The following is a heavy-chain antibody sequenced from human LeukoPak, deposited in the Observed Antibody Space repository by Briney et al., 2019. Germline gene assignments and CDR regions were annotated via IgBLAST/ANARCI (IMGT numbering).Heavy chain of an antibody. J-gene: IGHJ4*02. CDR3: AKLPYAIAGTGY. V-gene: IGHV3-23*01. CDR1: GFTFSSYG. CDR2: ISDSGGYT. Sequence: GGSLRLSCAASGFTFSSYGMSWVRQAPGKGLEWVSAISDSGGYTFYADSVKGRFTISRDNSKNTLYLQMNSLRAEDTAVYYCAKLPYAIAGTGYWGQGTLVTVSS. D-gene: IGHD6-13*01.